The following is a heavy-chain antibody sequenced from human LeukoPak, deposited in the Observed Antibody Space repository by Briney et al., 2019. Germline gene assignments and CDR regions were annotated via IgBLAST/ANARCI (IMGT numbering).Heavy chain of an antibody. CDR2: IRLDDSTE. CDR3: AKGKDIVVVVAAAVDY. V-gene: IGHV3-30*02. J-gene: IGHJ4*02. CDR1: GFTFSSYA. D-gene: IGHD2-15*01. Sequence: GGSLRLSCAASGFTFSSYAMSWVRQAPGKGLQWVAFIRLDDSTEYSADSVKGRFTISRDNSKNTLYLQMNSLRAEDTAVYYCAKGKDIVVVVAAAVDYWGQGTLVTVSS.